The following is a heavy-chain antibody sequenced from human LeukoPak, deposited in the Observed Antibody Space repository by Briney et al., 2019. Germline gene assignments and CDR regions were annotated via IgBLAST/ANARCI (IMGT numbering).Heavy chain of an antibody. CDR1: GDSVSSNSGA. J-gene: IGHJ5*02. D-gene: IGHD5-12*01. Sequence: SQTLSLTCAISGDSVSSNSGAWNWIRQSPSRGLEWLGRTYYRSKWYNDYAVSVKSRIAINSDTSKNQFSLQLNSVTPEDTAVYYCARDPGGFDPDWFDPWGQGTLVTVSS. CDR3: ARDPGGFDPDWFDP. V-gene: IGHV6-1*01. CDR2: TYYRSKWYN.